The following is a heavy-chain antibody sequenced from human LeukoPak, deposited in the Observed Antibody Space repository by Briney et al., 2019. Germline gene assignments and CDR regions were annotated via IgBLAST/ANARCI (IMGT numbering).Heavy chain of an antibody. CDR1: GGSISSSSYY. CDR3: ARDCSGGSCYGAFDI. J-gene: IGHJ3*02. CDR2: IYYSGSA. D-gene: IGHD2-15*01. Sequence: PSETLSLTCTVSGGSISSSSYYWGWVRQPPGKGLEWIGSIYYSGSAYYNPSLKSRVTISVDTSTNQFSLKLSSVTAADTAVYYCARDCSGGSCYGAFDIWGQGTMVTVSS. V-gene: IGHV4-39*02.